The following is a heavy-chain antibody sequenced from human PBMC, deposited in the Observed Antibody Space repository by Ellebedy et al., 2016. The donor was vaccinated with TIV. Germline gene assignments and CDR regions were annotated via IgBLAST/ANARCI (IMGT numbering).Heavy chain of an antibody. V-gene: IGHV4-39*07. CDR2: IYYSGST. J-gene: IGHJ4*02. CDR1: GGSISSSSYY. CDR3: ARGGSITMVRGVFDY. Sequence: GSLRLXXTVSGGSISSSSYYWGRIRQPPGKGLEWIGSIYYSGSTNYNPSLKSRVTISVDTSKNQFSLKLSSVTAADTAVYYCARGGSITMVRGVFDYWGQGTLVTVSS. D-gene: IGHD3-10*01.